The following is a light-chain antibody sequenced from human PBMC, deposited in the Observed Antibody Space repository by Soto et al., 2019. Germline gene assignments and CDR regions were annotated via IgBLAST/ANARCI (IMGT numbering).Light chain of an antibody. CDR3: QQYNSYL. J-gene: IGKJ1*01. Sequence: DIQMTQSPSTLAASVGDRVTITCRASQTISTWLAWYQQKPGKAPKLLSYEASSLESGVPSRFSGSGSGTEFTLTISSLQPDDFATYYCQQYNSYLFGQGTKVDI. CDR2: EAS. V-gene: IGKV1-5*01. CDR1: QTISTW.